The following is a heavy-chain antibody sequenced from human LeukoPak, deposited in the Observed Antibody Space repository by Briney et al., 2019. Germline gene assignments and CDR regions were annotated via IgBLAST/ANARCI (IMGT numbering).Heavy chain of an antibody. J-gene: IGHJ4*02. CDR3: ARVLVAGTGWFDY. Sequence: PGGSLRLSCAASGFTFSSYSMSWVRQAPGKGLEWVSSISSSSSYIYYADSVKGRFTISRDNAKNTLYLQMNSLRAEDTAVYYCARVLVAGTGWFDYWGQGTLVSVSS. CDR2: ISSSSSYI. D-gene: IGHD1-7*01. V-gene: IGHV3-21*01. CDR1: GFTFSSYS.